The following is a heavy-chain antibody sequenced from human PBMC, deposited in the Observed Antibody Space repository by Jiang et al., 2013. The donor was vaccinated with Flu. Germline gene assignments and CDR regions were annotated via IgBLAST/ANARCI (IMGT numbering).Heavy chain of an antibody. CDR3: ARDHEWMKY. Sequence: NIKPDGSEKYYVDSVKGRFTISRDNAKNSLYLQMNSLRAEDTAVYYCARDHEWMKYWGQGTLVTISS. CDR2: IKPDGSEK. V-gene: IGHV3-7*03. D-gene: IGHD3-3*01. J-gene: IGHJ4*02.